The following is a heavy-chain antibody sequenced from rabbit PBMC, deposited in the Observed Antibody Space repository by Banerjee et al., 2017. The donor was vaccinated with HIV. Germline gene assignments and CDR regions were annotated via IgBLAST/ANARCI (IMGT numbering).Heavy chain of an antibody. D-gene: IGHD1-1*01. CDR3: AREYASSNGYYNL. J-gene: IGHJ4*01. Sequence: QEQLVESGGGLVQPGGSLTLSCKASGFDFSNKYVMCWVRQAPGKGLEWIACIYTYSGSTYYASWVNGRFAISKTSSTTVTLQMTSLTAADTATYFCAREYASSNGYYNLWGPGTLVTVS. CDR2: IYTYSGST. V-gene: IGHV1S45*01. CDR1: GFDFSNKYV.